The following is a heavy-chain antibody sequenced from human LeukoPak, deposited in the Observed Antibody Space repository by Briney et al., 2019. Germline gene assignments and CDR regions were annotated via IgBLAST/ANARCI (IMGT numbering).Heavy chain of an antibody. Sequence: GGSLRLSFAASGFTFDDYAMHWVRQAPGKGLEWVSGISWNSGSIGYADSVKGRFTISRDNAKNSLYLQMNSLRAEDTALYYCAKDIKAAAGTTNYYYGMDVWGQGTTVTVSS. V-gene: IGHV3-9*01. J-gene: IGHJ6*02. D-gene: IGHD6-13*01. CDR1: GFTFDDYA. CDR2: ISWNSGSI. CDR3: AKDIKAAAGTTNYYYGMDV.